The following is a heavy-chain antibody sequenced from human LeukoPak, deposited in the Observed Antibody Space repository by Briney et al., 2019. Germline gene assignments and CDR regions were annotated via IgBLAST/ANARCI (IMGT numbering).Heavy chain of an antibody. CDR1: GFTFSSYS. CDR3: ASYTRSNDAFDI. J-gene: IGHJ3*02. CDR2: IYGGLST. V-gene: IGHV3-66*01. Sequence: GGSLRLSCAASGFTFSSYSINWVRQAPGKGLEWVSVIYGGLSTYYADSVKGRFTISRDNSKNTLYLQMNSLRDEDTAVYYCASYTRSNDAFDIWGRGTMVTVSS. D-gene: IGHD3-16*01.